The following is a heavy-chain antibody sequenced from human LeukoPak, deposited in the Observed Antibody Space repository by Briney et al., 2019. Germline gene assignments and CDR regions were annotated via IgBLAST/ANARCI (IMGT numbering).Heavy chain of an antibody. J-gene: IGHJ6*02. CDR1: GFTFSSYA. Sequence: GGSLRLSCAASGFTFSSYAMIWVRQAAGKGLGWVSSINSSGGSTYYADSVKGRFTISRDNSKDTLYLQMSSLRAEDTAVYYCARPFMLRGFVSGVDVWGQGTTVTVSS. D-gene: IGHD3-10*01. V-gene: IGHV3-23*01. CDR2: INSSGGST. CDR3: ARPFMLRGFVSGVDV.